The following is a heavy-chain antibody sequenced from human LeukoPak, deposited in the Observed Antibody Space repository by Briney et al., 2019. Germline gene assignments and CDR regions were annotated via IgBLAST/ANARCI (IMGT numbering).Heavy chain of an antibody. CDR1: GFTFGDYA. Sequence: GRSLRLSCVAPGFTFGDYAMHWVRQAPGKGLEWVSGISRNSDKIGHADSVKGRFTISRDNAKNSLFLQMNSLRPEDLAVYYCARAGGDLDGYNSVGFDYWGQGTLVTVSS. CDR3: ARAGGDLDGYNSVGFDY. CDR2: ISRNSDKI. V-gene: IGHV3-9*03. D-gene: IGHD5-24*01. J-gene: IGHJ4*02.